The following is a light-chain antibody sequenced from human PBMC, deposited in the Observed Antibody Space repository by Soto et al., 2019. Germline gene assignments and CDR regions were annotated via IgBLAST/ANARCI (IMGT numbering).Light chain of an antibody. CDR2: ADT. CDR3: QVWHSGSEEV. V-gene: IGLV3-21*02. CDR1: KNGSKS. Sequence: SYELTQPPSVSVAPGQTARIACGGDKNGSKSVCWHQQKPGQPPAVVDFADTDRPSGIPERFSGSNSGNTATLTNSRVEAGDEDNYYCQVWHSGSEEVFGGGTKVTVL. J-gene: IGLJ2*01.